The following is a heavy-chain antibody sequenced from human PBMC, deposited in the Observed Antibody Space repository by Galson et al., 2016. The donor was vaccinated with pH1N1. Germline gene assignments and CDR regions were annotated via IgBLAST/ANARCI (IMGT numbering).Heavy chain of an antibody. V-gene: IGHV3-7*01. Sequence: SLRLSCAASRFTFSSYWMSWIRQAPGKGLEWVANIKQDGSEKYYVDSVKGRFTIARDNAKNSLYLQMNSLRAEDTAVYYCVTRVGYAWGQGTLVTVSS. CDR2: IKQDGSEK. CDR3: VTRVGYA. CDR1: RFTFSSYW. D-gene: IGHD3-10*02. J-gene: IGHJ5*02.